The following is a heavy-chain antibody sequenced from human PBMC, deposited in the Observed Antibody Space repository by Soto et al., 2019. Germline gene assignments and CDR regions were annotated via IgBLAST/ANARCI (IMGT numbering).Heavy chain of an antibody. V-gene: IGHV1-46*03. D-gene: IGHD1-26*01. CDR2: INRNGGST. CDR3: ARWGGSTPFDY. Sequence: QVQVVQSGAEVKKPGASVKVSCKASGYTLTSYYMHWVRQAPGQGLEWMGVINRNGGSTNYAQKFQCRVTMTWDTSARTVYMELSSLTSEDTAVYYCARWGGSTPFDYWGQGTLVTVSS. J-gene: IGHJ4*02. CDR1: GYTLTSYY.